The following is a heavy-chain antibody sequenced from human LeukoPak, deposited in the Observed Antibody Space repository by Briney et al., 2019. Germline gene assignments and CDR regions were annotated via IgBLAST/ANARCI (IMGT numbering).Heavy chain of an antibody. V-gene: IGHV4-39*01. CDR3: ARQPDPSYFDL. D-gene: IGHD2-2*01. CDR2: IHYRGNT. J-gene: IGHJ2*01. Sequence: SETLSLTCTVSGDSIRSSSYYWGWIRQPPGKGLEWIGSIHYRGNTYYNPSLKSRVTISVDTSENRFSLKLSSVTAADAAVYYCARQPDPSYFDLWSRGTLVTVSS. CDR1: GDSIRSSSYY.